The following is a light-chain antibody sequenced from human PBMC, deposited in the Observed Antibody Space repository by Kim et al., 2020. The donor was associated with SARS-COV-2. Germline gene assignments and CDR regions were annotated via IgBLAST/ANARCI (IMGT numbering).Light chain of an antibody. CDR3: QQLKT. Sequence: PSTLALAPGERATLSCVASQCVSRYLAWYLQKPGQAPRRLIYNASIRATGIPARFSGSGSGTDFTLTISSLEPEDFAVYYCQQLKTFGQGTKLEI. V-gene: IGKV3-11*01. CDR1: QCVSRY. CDR2: NAS. J-gene: IGKJ2*01.